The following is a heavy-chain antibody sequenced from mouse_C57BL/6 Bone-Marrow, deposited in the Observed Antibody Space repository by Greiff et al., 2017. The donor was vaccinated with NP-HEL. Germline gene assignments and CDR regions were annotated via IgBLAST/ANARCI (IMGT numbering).Heavy chain of an antibody. D-gene: IGHD1-1*01. CDR3: AREYYYGSSYADYYAMDY. CDR2: IYPGNGDT. J-gene: IGHJ4*01. CDR1: GYTFTSYN. V-gene: IGHV1-12*01. Sequence: QVQLQQSGAELVRPGASVKMSCKASGYTFTSYNMHWVKQTPRQGLEWIGAIYPGNGDTSYNQKFKGKATLTVDKSSSTAYMQLSSLTSEDSAVYFCAREYYYGSSYADYYAMDYWGQGSSVTVSS.